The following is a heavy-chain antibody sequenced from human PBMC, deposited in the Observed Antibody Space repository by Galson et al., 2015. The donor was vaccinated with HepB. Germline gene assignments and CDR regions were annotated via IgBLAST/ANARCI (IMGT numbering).Heavy chain of an antibody. Sequence: QSGAEVKEPGESLRISCKGSGYSFTTYWFIWVRQMPGKGLEWMGRIDPSDSYTIYSPSFQGHVTISADKSINTAYLQWSSLKASDSAMYYCARQWAATYSSVWLSTFDMWGQGTMVTVSS. CDR1: GYSFTTYW. V-gene: IGHV5-10-1*01. D-gene: IGHD6-19*01. CDR3: ARQWAATYSSVWLSTFDM. J-gene: IGHJ3*02. CDR2: IDPSDSYT.